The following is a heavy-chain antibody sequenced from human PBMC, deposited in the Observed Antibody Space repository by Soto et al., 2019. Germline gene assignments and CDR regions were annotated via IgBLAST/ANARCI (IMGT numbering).Heavy chain of an antibody. V-gene: IGHV3-9*01. J-gene: IGHJ6*02. D-gene: IGHD6-13*01. CDR1: GFTFDDYA. CDR3: AKDMTHPPTKIAEAGTDYYGMDV. Sequence: GGSLRLSCAASGFTFDDYAMHWVRQAPGKGLEWVSGTSWNSGSIGYADSVKGRFTISRDNAKNSLYLQMNSLRAEDTALYYCAKDMTHPPTKIAEAGTDYYGMDVWGQGTTVTVYS. CDR2: TSWNSGSI.